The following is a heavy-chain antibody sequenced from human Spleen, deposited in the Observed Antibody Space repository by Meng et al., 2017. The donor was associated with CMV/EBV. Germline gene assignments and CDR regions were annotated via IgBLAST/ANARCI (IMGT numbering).Heavy chain of an antibody. CDR1: GFTFSSYS. CDR3: AKDQDSSGWYGPFYDMDV. D-gene: IGHD6-19*01. CDR2: ISSSSSYI. J-gene: IGHJ6*02. Sequence: GGSLRLSCAASGFTFSSYSMNWVRQAPGKGLEWVSSISSSSSYIYYADSVKGRFTISRDNAKNSLYLQMNSLRAEDTAVYYCAKDQDSSGWYGPFYDMDVWGQGTTVTVSS. V-gene: IGHV3-21*01.